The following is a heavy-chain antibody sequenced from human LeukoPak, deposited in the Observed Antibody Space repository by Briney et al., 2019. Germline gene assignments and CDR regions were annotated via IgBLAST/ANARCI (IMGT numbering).Heavy chain of an antibody. Sequence: ASVKVSCKASGYTFTGYYMDWARHGPGQGHELEGVINPSGTGTSYAEKFQGRITMSRDTSTSTVYLELSSLRYEDTAFYCCATDHSIANSAWWFDPWGQGTLVTVSS. CDR2: INPSGTGT. J-gene: IGHJ5*02. V-gene: IGHV1-46*01. CDR3: ATDHSIANSAWWFDP. CDR1: GYTFTGYY.